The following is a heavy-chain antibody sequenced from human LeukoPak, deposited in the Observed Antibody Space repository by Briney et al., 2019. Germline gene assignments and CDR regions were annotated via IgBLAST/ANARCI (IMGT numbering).Heavy chain of an antibody. V-gene: IGHV4-59*10. D-gene: IGHD3-10*01. J-gene: IGHJ6*03. CDR1: GGSFSGYY. CDR3: ARRFGRKFGERFYYYHYMDV. Sequence: SETLSLTCAVYGGSFSGYYWSWIRQPAGKGLEWIGRIYRTGSTNYNPSLKSRVTISVDTSKNQFSLRLTSVTAADTAVYYCARRFGRKFGERFYYYHYMDVWGKGTTVTISS. CDR2: IYRTGST.